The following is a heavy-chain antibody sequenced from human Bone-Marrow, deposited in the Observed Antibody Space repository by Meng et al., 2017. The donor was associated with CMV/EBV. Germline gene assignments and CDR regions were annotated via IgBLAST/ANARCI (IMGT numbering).Heavy chain of an antibody. D-gene: IGHD1-26*01. Sequence: SETLSLTCTVSGGSISSYYWSWIRQPPGKGLEWIGYIYYSGSTNYNPSLKSRVTISVDKSKNQFSLKLSSVTAADTAVYYGARESGSSKFDYYYGIDVWGQGTTVTVSS. CDR1: GGSISSYY. CDR2: IYYSGST. CDR3: ARESGSSKFDYYYGIDV. J-gene: IGHJ6*02. V-gene: IGHV4-59*12.